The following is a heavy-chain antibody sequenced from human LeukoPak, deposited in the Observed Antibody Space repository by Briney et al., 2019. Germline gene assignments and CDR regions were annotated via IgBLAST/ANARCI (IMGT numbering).Heavy chain of an antibody. CDR3: AREHSGGGFDY. D-gene: IGHD5-12*01. V-gene: IGHV3-21*01. J-gene: IGHJ4*02. CDR2: ISSGSSYI. Sequence: GGSLRLSCAASGFTFSSYSMNWVRQAPGKGLEWVSSISSGSSYIYYADSVKGRFTISRDNAKNSLYLQMNSLRAEDTAVYYCAREHSGGGFDYWGQGTLVTVSS. CDR1: GFTFSSYS.